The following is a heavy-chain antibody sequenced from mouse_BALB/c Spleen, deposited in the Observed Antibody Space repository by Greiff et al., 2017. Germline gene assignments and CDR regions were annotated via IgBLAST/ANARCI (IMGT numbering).Heavy chain of an antibody. V-gene: IGHV2-2*02. CDR1: GFSLTSYG. CDR3: ARNDGVWFAY. Sequence: VQLVESGPGLVQPSQSLSITCTVSGFSLTSYGVHWVRQSPGKGLEWLGVIWSGGSTDYNAAFISRLSISKDNSKSQVFFKMNSLQANDTAIYYCARNDGVWFAYWGQGTLVTVSA. J-gene: IGHJ3*01. CDR2: IWSGGST. D-gene: IGHD2-3*01.